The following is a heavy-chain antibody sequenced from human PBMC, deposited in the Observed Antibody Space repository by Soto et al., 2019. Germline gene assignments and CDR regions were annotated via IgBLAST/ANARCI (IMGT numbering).Heavy chain of an antibody. CDR3: ARDSGSYSRYYYGMDV. Sequence: QLQLQESGPGLVKPSETLSLTCTVSGGSISSSSYYWGWIRQPPGKGLEWIGSIYYSGSTYYNPSLKSRVAIYADTSKNQFSLTLSSVTAADTAVYYCARDSGSYSRYYYGMDVWGQGTTVTVSS. D-gene: IGHD1-26*01. CDR1: GGSISSSSYY. J-gene: IGHJ6*02. CDR2: IYYSGST. V-gene: IGHV4-39*01.